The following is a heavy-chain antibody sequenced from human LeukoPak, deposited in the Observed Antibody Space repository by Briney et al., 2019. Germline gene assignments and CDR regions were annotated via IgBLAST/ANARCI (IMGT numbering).Heavy chain of an antibody. CDR3: ARVPYDFWSGYYMRGDY. CDR2: ISSSSSYI. Sequence: GGSLRLSCAASGFTFSSYSMNWVRQAPGKGLEWVSSISSSSSYIYYADSVKGRFTISRDNAKNSLYPQMNSLRAEDTAVYYCARVPYDFWSGYYMRGDYWGQGTLVTVSS. V-gene: IGHV3-21*01. CDR1: GFTFSSYS. J-gene: IGHJ4*02. D-gene: IGHD3-3*01.